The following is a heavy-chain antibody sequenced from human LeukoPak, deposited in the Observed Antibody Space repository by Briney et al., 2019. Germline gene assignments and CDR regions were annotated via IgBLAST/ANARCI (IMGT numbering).Heavy chain of an antibody. V-gene: IGHV4-59*01. CDR2: IYYTGII. CDR3: AGGDTTLPTGSYLDY. D-gene: IGHD1-1*01. J-gene: IGHJ4*02. CDR1: GGSISRYY. Sequence: SETLSLTCIVSGGSISRYYWSWIRQPPGKGLEWIGHIYYTGIIDYNSSLKSRVTISVDTSRNQFSLRLSSVTASDTAVYYCAGGDTTLPTGSYLDYWGQGTLVTVS.